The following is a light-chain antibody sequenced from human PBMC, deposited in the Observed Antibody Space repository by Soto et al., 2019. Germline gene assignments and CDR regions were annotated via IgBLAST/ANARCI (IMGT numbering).Light chain of an antibody. Sequence: QSVRTQPPSASGTPGQRVTGSCSGSSSNIGSNHVYWYQQFPGMAPKLLMYRSDQRPTGVPDRFSGSKSGTSASLAISGLRSDDEADYYCSARDDILSGVVFGGATKVTVL. V-gene: IGLV1-47*01. CDR2: RSD. CDR3: SARDDILSGVV. CDR1: SSNIGSNH. J-gene: IGLJ2*01.